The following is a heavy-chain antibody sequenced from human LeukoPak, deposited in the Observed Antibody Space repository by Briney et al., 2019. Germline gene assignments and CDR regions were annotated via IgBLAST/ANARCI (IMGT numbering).Heavy chain of an antibody. CDR3: ARDHSLSYWNSDWFDP. CDR1: GYTFTSYD. D-gene: IGHD1-7*01. V-gene: IGHV1-8*01. J-gene: IGHJ5*02. CDR2: MNPNSGNT. Sequence: GASVKVSCKASGYTFTSYDINWVRQATGQGLEWMGWMNPNSGNTGYAQKFQGRVTMTRNTSISTAYMELSSLRSEDTAVYYCARDHSLSYWNSDWFDPWGQGTLVTVSS.